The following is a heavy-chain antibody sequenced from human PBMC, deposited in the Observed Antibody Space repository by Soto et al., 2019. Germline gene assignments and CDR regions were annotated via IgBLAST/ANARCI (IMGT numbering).Heavy chain of an antibody. Sequence: SETLSLTCAVYGGSFSGYYWSWIRQPPGKGLEWIGEINHSGSTNYNPSLKSRVTISVDTSKNQFSLKLSSVTAADTAVYYCAREGRYCSGGSCYSYYYYMDVWGKGTTVTVSS. J-gene: IGHJ6*03. V-gene: IGHV4-34*01. D-gene: IGHD2-15*01. CDR2: INHSGST. CDR3: AREGRYCSGGSCYSYYYYMDV. CDR1: GGSFSGYY.